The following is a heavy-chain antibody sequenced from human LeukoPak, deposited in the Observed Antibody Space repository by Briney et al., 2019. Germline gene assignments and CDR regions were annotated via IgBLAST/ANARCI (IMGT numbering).Heavy chain of an antibody. J-gene: IGHJ6*02. Sequence: GGSLRLSCAASGFTVSDNYMSWVRQAPGKGLEWVSGISGSGDRKYYADSVKGQFTISRDNSENTLHLQMNSLRAEDTAVYYCAKEDRWYSGSYYYYYGMDVWGQGTTVTVSS. CDR2: ISGSGDRK. D-gene: IGHD1-26*01. V-gene: IGHV3-23*01. CDR1: GFTVSDNY. CDR3: AKEDRWYSGSYYYYYGMDV.